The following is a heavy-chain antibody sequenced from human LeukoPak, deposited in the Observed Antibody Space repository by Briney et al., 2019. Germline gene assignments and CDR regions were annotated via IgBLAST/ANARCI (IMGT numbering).Heavy chain of an antibody. J-gene: IGHJ4*02. Sequence: GGSLRLSCAASGFTFATYAMGWVCQAPGKGLEWVSAISGSGSSTYYADSVKGRFTISRDNSKSTLYLQMNSLRAEDTALYYCAKDSASIVGAGYNWGQGTLVTVSS. CDR2: ISGSGSST. V-gene: IGHV3-23*01. CDR1: GFTFATYA. CDR3: AKDSASIVGAGYN. D-gene: IGHD1-26*01.